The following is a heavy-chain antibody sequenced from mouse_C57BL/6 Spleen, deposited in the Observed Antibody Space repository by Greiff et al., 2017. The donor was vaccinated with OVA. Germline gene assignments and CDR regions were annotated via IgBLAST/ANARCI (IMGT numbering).Heavy chain of an antibody. CDR2: IYPGSGST. Sequence: QVQLQQPGAELVKPGASVKMSCKASGYTFTSYWITWVKQRPGQGLEWIGDIYPGSGSTNYNEKFKSKATLTGYTSSSTAYMQLSSLTSEDSAVYYCANYYGSSHWYFDVWGTGTTVTVSS. CDR3: ANYYGSSHWYFDV. V-gene: IGHV1-55*01. J-gene: IGHJ1*03. CDR1: GYTFTSYW. D-gene: IGHD1-1*01.